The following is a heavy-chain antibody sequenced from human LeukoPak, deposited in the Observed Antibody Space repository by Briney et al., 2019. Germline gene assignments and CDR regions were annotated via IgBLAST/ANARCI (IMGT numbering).Heavy chain of an antibody. CDR1: VYTCSIDG. D-gene: IGHD5-12*01. CDR3: ARSSLGTITAGPFHY. V-gene: IGHV1-18*01. CDR2: VSGYNGNT. J-gene: IGHJ4*02. Sequence: ASETVSFKGSVYTCSIDGIAWVRQAPGQGLERVGWVSGYNGNTNHAQKLQGRVSMPTHTSTTTAYMELRSLTSDDPALYYCARSSLGTITAGPFHYWGQGTLVSVSS.